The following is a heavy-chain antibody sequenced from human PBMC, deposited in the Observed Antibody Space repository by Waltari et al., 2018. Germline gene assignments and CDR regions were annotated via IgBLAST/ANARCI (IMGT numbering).Heavy chain of an antibody. D-gene: IGHD6-19*01. CDR1: GFTFSSYW. CDR3: ARDLKAVAGTSDY. Sequence: EVQLVESGGGLVQPGGSLRLSCAASGFTFSSYWMSWVRQAPGKGLEWVANIRQDGSEKYYVDSVKGRFTSSRDNAKNSLYLQMNSLRAEDTAVYYCARDLKAVAGTSDYWGQGTLVTVSS. V-gene: IGHV3-7*01. CDR2: IRQDGSEK. J-gene: IGHJ4*02.